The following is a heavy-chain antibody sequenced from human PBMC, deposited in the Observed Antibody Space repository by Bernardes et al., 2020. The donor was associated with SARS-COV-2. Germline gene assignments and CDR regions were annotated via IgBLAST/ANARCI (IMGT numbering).Heavy chain of an antibody. J-gene: IGHJ4*02. CDR1: GGSISSSGFC. D-gene: IGHD4-17*01. V-gene: IGHV4-39*01. Sequence: SETLSLTCTVSGGSISSSGFCWSWIRQPPGKGLEWIASIYYSGSTYYNPSLQSRVAISVDTSKKQISLKMSSVTAADTAVYYCARLDLKGDYEFYFDYWGQGSLVTVSS. CDR3: ARLDLKGDYEFYFDY. CDR2: IYYSGST.